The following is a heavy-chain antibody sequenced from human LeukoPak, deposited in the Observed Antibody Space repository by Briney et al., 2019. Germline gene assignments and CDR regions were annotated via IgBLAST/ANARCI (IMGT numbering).Heavy chain of an antibody. J-gene: IGHJ6*03. Sequence: SETLSLTCTVSGGSISSSSYYWGWIRQPPGKGLEWIGSIYYSGSTYYNPSLKSRVTISVDTSKNQFSLKLSSVTAADTAVYYGARPLMGLRKYYYYYMDVWGKGTTVTVSS. V-gene: IGHV4-39*01. CDR1: GGSISSSSYY. CDR2: IYYSGST. D-gene: IGHD4-17*01. CDR3: ARPLMGLRKYYYYYMDV.